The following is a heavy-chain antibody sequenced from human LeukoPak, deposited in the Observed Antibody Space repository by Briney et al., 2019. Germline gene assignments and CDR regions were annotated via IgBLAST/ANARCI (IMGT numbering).Heavy chain of an antibody. CDR3: ARVMTTVTTQDAFDI. Sequence: NPGGSLRLSCAASGFTFSSYAMHWVRQAPGKGLEWVAVISYDGSNKYYADSVKGRFTISRDNSKNTLYLQMNSLRAEDTAVYYCARVMTTVTTQDAFDIWGQGTMVTVSS. D-gene: IGHD4-17*01. V-gene: IGHV3-30*04. J-gene: IGHJ3*02. CDR2: ISYDGSNK. CDR1: GFTFSSYA.